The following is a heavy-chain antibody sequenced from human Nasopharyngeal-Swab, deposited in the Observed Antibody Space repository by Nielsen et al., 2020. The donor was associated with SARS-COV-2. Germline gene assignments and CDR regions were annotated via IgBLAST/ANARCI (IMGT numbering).Heavy chain of an antibody. Sequence: SETLSLTCAVYGGSFSGYYWSWIRQPPGKGLEWIGEINHSGSTYYNPSLKSRVTISVDTSKNQFSLKLSSVTAADTAVYYCARDGKGQQLAYYYYYYMDVWGKGTTVTVSS. V-gene: IGHV4-34*01. CDR3: ARDGKGQQLAYYYYYYMDV. J-gene: IGHJ6*03. CDR1: GGSFSGYY. D-gene: IGHD6-13*01. CDR2: INHSGST.